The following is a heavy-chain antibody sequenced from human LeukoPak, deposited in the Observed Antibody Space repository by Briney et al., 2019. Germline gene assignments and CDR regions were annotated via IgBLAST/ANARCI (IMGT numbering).Heavy chain of an antibody. J-gene: IGHJ4*02. Sequence: GGSLRLSCAASGFTFSSYSMNWVRQAPGKGLEWVSYISSDSSTTYYADSVRGRFTISRDNAENSLYLQMNSLRAEDAAVYYCARDTPPEGYWGQGTLVTVSS. CDR1: GFTFSSYS. CDR3: ARDTPPEGY. V-gene: IGHV3-48*04. CDR2: ISSDSSTT.